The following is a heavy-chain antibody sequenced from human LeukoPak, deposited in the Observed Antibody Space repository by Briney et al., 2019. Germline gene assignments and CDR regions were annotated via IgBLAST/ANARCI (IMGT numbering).Heavy chain of an antibody. V-gene: IGHV4-39*01. Sequence: WETLSLTCNVSGGSISSNTYFWGWIRRPPGKGLEWIGSIRYSGSTYYNPSLKSRVTISLDTSKNQFSLNLSSLTAADTAVYHCATSDTVSTYNWFDPWGQGTLVTVS. J-gene: IGHJ5*02. CDR3: ATSDTVSTYNWFDP. D-gene: IGHD5/OR15-5a*01. CDR1: GGSISSNTYF. CDR2: IRYSGST.